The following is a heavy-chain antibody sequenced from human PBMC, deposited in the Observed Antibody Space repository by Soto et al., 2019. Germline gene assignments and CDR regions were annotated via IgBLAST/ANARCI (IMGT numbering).Heavy chain of an antibody. V-gene: IGHV4-4*02. Sequence: SETLSLTCAVSGVSISSGNWWTWVRQTPQRGLEYIGEVFHDGTANYYPSFERRVAISVDTSKNQFSLKLTSVTAADTAIYFCARLVYDTRLNYMYFDFWGQGALVTVSS. D-gene: IGHD2-8*01. CDR3: ARLVYDTRLNYMYFDF. J-gene: IGHJ4*02. CDR2: VFHDGTA. CDR1: GVSISSGNW.